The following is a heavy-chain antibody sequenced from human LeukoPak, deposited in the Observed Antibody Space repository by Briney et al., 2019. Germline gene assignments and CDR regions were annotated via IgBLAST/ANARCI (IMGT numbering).Heavy chain of an antibody. CDR2: IISDSSFI. D-gene: IGHD1-1*01. CDR3: AKGLERESRLEC. CDR1: GFTFSSYT. V-gene: IGHV3-21*04. J-gene: IGHJ4*02. Sequence: GGSLRLSCAASGFTFSSYTMNWVRQAPGKGLEWVSSIISDSSFIYYADSVKGRFTISRDNSKNTLFLQMNSLRAEDTAIYYCAKGLERESRLECWGQGTLVTVSS.